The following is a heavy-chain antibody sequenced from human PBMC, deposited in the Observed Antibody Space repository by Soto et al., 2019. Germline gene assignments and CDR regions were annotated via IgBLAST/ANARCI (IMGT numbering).Heavy chain of an antibody. CDR2: IYYSGST. V-gene: IGHV4-59*01. D-gene: IGHD3-10*01. CDR1: GGSISSYY. CDR3: AGGTMVRPYYYYYGMDV. Sequence: SETLSLTCTVSGGSISSYYWSWIRQPPGKGLEWIGYIYYSGSTNYNPSLKSRVTISVDTSKNQFSLKLSSVTAADTAVYYCAGGTMVRPYYYYYGMDVWGQGTTVTVSS. J-gene: IGHJ6*02.